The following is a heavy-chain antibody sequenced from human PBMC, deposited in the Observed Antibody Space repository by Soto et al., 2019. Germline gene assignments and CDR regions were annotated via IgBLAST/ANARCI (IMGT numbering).Heavy chain of an antibody. CDR3: AKDRSSYYYYGMDV. V-gene: IGHV3-9*01. Sequence: GGSLRLSCAASGFTFDDYAIHWVRQAPGKGLEWVSGISWNSGSIGYADSVKGRFTIPRDNAKNSLYLQMNSLRAEDTALYYCAKDRSSYYYYGMDVWGQGTTVTVSS. CDR1: GFTFDDYA. CDR2: ISWNSGSI. J-gene: IGHJ6*02.